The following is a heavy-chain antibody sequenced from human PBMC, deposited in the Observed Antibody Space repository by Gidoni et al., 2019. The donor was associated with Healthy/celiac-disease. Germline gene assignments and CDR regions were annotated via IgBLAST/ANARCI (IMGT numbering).Heavy chain of an antibody. D-gene: IGHD2-15*01. V-gene: IGHV1-46*01. CDR3: ATSLNTSGGDY. J-gene: IGHJ4*02. CDR1: GSTFTSYY. Sequence: VQLVQSGAEVKKPGASVKVSCEASGSTFTSYYMHWMRQAPGQGLDWMGIINPSGGSTSYVQKFQGRVTMTRDTSTSTVYMELSSLSSDDTAVYYCATSLNTSGGDYWGQGTLVTVSS. CDR2: INPSGGST.